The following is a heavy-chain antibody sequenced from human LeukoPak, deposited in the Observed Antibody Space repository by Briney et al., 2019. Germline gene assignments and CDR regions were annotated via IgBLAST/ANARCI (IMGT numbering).Heavy chain of an antibody. D-gene: IGHD2-15*01. J-gene: IGHJ4*02. CDR3: AKDTVVVVAATTLCDY. CDR2: ISGSGGST. Sequence: GGSLRLSCAASGFTFSSYAMSWVRQAPGKGLEWVSAISGSGGSTYYADSVKGRFTISRDNSKNTLYLQMNSLRAEDTAVYYCAKDTVVVVAATTLCDYWGQGTLVTVSS. V-gene: IGHV3-23*01. CDR1: GFTFSSYA.